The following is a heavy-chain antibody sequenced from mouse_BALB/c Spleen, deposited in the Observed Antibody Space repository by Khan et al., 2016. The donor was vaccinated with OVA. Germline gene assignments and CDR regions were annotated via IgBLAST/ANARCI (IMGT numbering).Heavy chain of an antibody. V-gene: IGHV1-7*01. J-gene: IGHJ3*01. CDR1: GDIFTRYW. D-gene: IGHD1-1*02. CDR3: ARSGYGAFAY. Sequence: QVRLQQSGAELAKPGASVKMSCKASGDIFTRYWMHWVKQRPGQGREWIGYINPSTGYSEYNQKFKDKATLTADKSSSTAYMQLSSLTSEDAAVYYCARSGYGAFAYWGRATLVTVSA. CDR2: INPSTGYS.